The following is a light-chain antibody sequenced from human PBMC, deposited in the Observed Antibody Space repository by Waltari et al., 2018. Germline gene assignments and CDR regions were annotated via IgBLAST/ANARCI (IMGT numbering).Light chain of an antibody. Sequence: EIVLTQSPDTLSLFPGERAALTCKASQSIGRFLGWYQQRPGQAPRLLIYDASRRAAGIPARFSGSGSGTEFALTISSLEAEDSAVYFCQQRSTWPRTFGQGTKVE. CDR2: DAS. CDR3: QQRSTWPRT. J-gene: IGKJ1*01. V-gene: IGKV3-11*01. CDR1: QSIGRF.